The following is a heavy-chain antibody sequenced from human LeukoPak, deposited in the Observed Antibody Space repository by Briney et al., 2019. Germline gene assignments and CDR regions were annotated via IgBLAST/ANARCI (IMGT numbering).Heavy chain of an antibody. CDR2: IYYSGST. CDR3: ARERGVGAFDI. D-gene: IGHD3-10*01. CDR1: GGSISSSSYY. J-gene: IGHJ3*02. Sequence: SETLSLTCTVSGGSISSSSYYWGWIRQPPGKGLEWIGSIYYSGSTYYNPSLKSRVTISVDTSKNQFSLKLSSVTAADTAVYYCARERGVGAFDIWGQGTMVTVSS. V-gene: IGHV4-39*07.